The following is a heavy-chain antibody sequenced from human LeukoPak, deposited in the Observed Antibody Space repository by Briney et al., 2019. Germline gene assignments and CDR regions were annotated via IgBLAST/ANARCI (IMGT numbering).Heavy chain of an antibody. CDR1: GFTFSSYA. CDR2: IGDSGGST. CDR3: ATKYFDSSGYYGY. Sequence: GGSLRLSCAASGFTFSSYAMSWFRQAPGKGLEWVSGIGDSGGSTDYADSVKGRFTISRDNSKNTLYLQMNSLRAEDTAVYYCATKYFDSSGYYGYWGQGTLVIVSS. J-gene: IGHJ4*02. D-gene: IGHD3-22*01. V-gene: IGHV3-23*01.